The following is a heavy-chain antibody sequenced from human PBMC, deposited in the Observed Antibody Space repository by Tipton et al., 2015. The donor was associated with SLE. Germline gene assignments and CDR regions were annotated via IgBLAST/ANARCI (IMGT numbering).Heavy chain of an antibody. V-gene: IGHV4-4*02. CDR2: IYHSGST. Sequence: TLSLTCAVSGGSISSSNWWSWVRQPPGKGLEWIGEIYHSGSTNYNPSLKSRVTISVDKSKNQFSLKLSSVTAADTAVYYCARFGYCSRGSCYYYGLDVWGRGTTVTVSS. CDR3: ARFGYCSRGSCYYYGLDV. D-gene: IGHD2-15*01. J-gene: IGHJ6*02. CDR1: GGSISSSNW.